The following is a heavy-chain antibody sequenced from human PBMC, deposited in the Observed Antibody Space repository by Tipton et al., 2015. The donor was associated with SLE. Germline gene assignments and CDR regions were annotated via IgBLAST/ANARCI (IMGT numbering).Heavy chain of an antibody. CDR2: INPNSGGT. J-gene: IGHJ6*02. Sequence: QSGAEVKKPGASVKVSRKSSGYTFTDDFLHWVRQVPGQGLEWMGWINPNSGGTNYAQKFQGRVTMTRDTSITTAYMELSSLRSDDTALYYCARFVWSYYYGMDVWGQGTTVTVSS. V-gene: IGHV1-2*02. CDR1: GYTFTDDF. CDR3: ARFVWSYYYGMDV. D-gene: IGHD3-16*01.